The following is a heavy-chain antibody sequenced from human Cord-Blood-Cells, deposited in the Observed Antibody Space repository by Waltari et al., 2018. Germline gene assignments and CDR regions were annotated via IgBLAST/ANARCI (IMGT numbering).Heavy chain of an antibody. J-gene: IGHJ3*02. CDR1: GGTFSSYA. D-gene: IGHD7-27*01. V-gene: IGHV1-69*10. CDR3: ARDRVTGDAFDI. Sequence: QVQLVQSGAEVKKPGSSVKVSCKASGGTFSSYAISWVRQAPGQGLEWMGGIILILGIANYAQKFQGRVTITADKSTSTAYRELSSLRSEDTAVYYCARDRVTGDAFDIWGQGTMVTVSS. CDR2: IILILGIA.